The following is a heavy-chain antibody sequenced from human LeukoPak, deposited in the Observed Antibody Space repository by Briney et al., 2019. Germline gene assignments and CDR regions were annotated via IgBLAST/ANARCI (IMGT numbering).Heavy chain of an antibody. J-gene: IGHJ4*02. V-gene: IGHV3-30*03. D-gene: IGHD6-13*01. Sequence: PGRSLRLSCAASGFTFSSYGMHWVRQAPGKGPEWVAVISEDGSRKSYADSVKGRFTISRDNSENTVYLQMDSLGVDDTALYYCARAYSTSWYCAYWGQGSLVTVSS. CDR3: ARAYSTSWYCAY. CDR2: ISEDGSRK. CDR1: GFTFSSYG.